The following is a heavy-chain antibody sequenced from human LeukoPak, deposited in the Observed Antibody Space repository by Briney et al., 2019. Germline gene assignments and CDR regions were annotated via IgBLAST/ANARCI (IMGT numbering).Heavy chain of an antibody. CDR3: ARVPPGGWPDAFDI. CDR1: GFTFSSYW. D-gene: IGHD6-19*01. J-gene: IGHJ3*02. CDR2: IKQDGSEK. Sequence: GGSLRLSCAASGFTFSSYWMSWVRQAPGKGLEWVANIKQDGSEKYYVDSVKGRFTISRDNAKNSLYLQMNSLRAEDTAVYYCARVPPGGWPDAFDIWGQGKMVTVSS. V-gene: IGHV3-7*04.